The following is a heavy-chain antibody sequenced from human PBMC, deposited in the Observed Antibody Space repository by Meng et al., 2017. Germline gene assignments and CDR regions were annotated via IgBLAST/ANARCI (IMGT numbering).Heavy chain of an antibody. Sequence: QVQLVESGGGVVQPGRSLRLSCAASGFTFSSYAMHWVRQAPGKGLEWVAIISYDGSNKYYADSVKGRFTISRDNSKNTLYLETNSLRAEDTAVYYCAKGYYDSGPWGQGTLVTVSS. CDR2: ISYDGSNK. CDR3: AKGYYDSGP. J-gene: IGHJ5*02. CDR1: GFTFSSYA. V-gene: IGHV3-30-3*01. D-gene: IGHD5-12*01.